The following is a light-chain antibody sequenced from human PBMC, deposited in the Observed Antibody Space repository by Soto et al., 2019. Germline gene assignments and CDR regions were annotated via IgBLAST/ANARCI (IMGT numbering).Light chain of an antibody. J-gene: IGKJ5*01. Sequence: DIQMTQSTSSLSASVGDRVTITCRASQSISSYLNWYQQKPGKAPKLLIYAASSLQSGVPSRFSGSGSGTDFTLTISSLQPEDFATYYCQQSYSTPITFGQGTRLDIK. V-gene: IGKV1-39*01. CDR2: AAS. CDR1: QSISSY. CDR3: QQSYSTPIT.